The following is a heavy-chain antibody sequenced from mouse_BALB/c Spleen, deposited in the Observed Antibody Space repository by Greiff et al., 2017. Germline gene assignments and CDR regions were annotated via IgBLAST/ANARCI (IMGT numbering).Heavy chain of an antibody. CDR2: IWGGGST. Sequence: VKLMESGPGLVAPSQSLSITCTVSGFSLSRYSVHWVRQPPGKGLEWLGMIWGGGSTDYNSALKSRLSISKDNSKSQVFLKMNSLQTDDTAMYYCATSLLRLREGFAYWGQGTLVTVSA. CDR1: GFSLSRYS. D-gene: IGHD1-2*01. CDR3: ATSLLRLREGFAY. J-gene: IGHJ3*01. V-gene: IGHV2-6-4*01.